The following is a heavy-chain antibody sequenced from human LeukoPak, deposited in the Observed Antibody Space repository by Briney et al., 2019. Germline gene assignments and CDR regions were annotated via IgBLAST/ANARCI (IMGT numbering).Heavy chain of an antibody. CDR1: GYTFTSYA. D-gene: IGHD4-17*01. J-gene: IGHJ4*02. CDR2: INAGNGNT. V-gene: IGHV1-3*01. Sequence: ASVKVSCKASGYTFTSYAMHWVRQALGQRLEWMGWINAGNGNTKYSQKLQGRVTMTTDTSTSTAYMELRSLRSDDTAVYYCARVNYGDSPDYWGQGTLVTVSS. CDR3: ARVNYGDSPDY.